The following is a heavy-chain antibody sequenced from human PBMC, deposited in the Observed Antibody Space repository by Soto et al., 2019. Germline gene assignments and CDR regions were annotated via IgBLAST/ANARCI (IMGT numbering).Heavy chain of an antibody. J-gene: IGHJ4*02. CDR3: ARERGVSGDQGY. D-gene: IGHD7-27*01. CDR1: GGTFSSYA. CDR2: IIPIFGTA. V-gene: IGHV1-69*13. Sequence: ASVKVSCKASGGTFSSYAISWVRQAPGQGLEWMGGIIPIFGTANYAQKFQGRVTITADESTSTAYMELSSLRSEDTAVYYCARERGVSGDQGYWGQGTLVTVSS.